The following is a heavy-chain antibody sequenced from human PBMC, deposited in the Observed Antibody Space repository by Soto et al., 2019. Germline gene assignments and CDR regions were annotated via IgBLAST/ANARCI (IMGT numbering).Heavy chain of an antibody. J-gene: IGHJ4*02. V-gene: IGHV1-69*13. D-gene: IGHD2-15*01. CDR1: GGTFSSYT. CDR3: ARESRYCSANSCLDFDY. CDR2: IIPIFGTA. Sequence: SVKVSCKASGGTFSSYTISWVRQAPGQGLEWMGGIIPIFGTANYAQKFQGRVTITADESTSTAYMELSSLRSEDTAVYYCARESRYCSANSCLDFDYWGQGTLVTVSS.